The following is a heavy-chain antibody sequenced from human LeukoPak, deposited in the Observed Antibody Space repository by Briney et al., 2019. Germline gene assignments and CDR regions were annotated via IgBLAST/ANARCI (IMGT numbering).Heavy chain of an antibody. V-gene: IGHV3-30*18. CDR2: ISYDGSNK. D-gene: IGHD6-19*01. CDR3: AKGSVAVAGPGFDI. CDR1: GFTFSSYG. Sequence: GGSLRLSCAASGFTFSSYGMHWVRQAPGKGLEWVAVISYDGSNKYYADSVKGRFTISRDNSKNTLYLQMNSLRAEDTAVYYCAKGSVAVAGPGFDIWGQGTMVTVSS. J-gene: IGHJ3*02.